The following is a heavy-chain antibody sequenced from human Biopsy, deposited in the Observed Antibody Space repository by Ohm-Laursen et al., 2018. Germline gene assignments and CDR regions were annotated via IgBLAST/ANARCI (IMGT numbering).Heavy chain of an antibody. Sequence: TLSLTCTVSGVSISGYYWTWIRQSPGQGLEWIVYIYYHNGRSSYYPSLRSRVTMSVDTSQNQFPLNLISVTAADTAVYYCARDFRAGSGFLRSNNHYCGMDVWGPGTRVTVSS. CDR1: GVSISGYY. CDR3: ARDFRAGSGFLRSNNHYCGMDV. CDR2: IYYHNGRS. D-gene: IGHD5-24*01. V-gene: IGHV4-59*01. J-gene: IGHJ6*02.